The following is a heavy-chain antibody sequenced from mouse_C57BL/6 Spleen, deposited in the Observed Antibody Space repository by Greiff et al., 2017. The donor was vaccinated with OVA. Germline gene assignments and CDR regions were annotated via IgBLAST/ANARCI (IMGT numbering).Heavy chain of an antibody. CDR1: GFTFSNYW. V-gene: IGHV6-3*01. CDR2: IRLKSDNYAT. CDR3: TGGITTVVAGYFDV. J-gene: IGHJ1*03. Sequence: EVKLVESGGGLVQPGGSMKLSCVASGFTFSNYWMNWVRQSPEKGLEWVAQIRLKSDNYATHYAESVKGRFTISRDDSKSSVYLQMNNLRAEDTGIYYCTGGITTVVAGYFDVWGTGTTVTVSS. D-gene: IGHD1-1*01.